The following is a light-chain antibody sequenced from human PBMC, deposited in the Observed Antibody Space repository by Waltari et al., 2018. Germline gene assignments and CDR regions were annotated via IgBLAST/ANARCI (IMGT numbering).Light chain of an antibody. V-gene: IGKV2-28*01. CDR1: QGLLHSNGYNC. CDR2: LGS. J-gene: IGKJ2*01. Sequence: DIVMTQSPLSLPVTPGEPASISCRSSQGLLHSNGYNCLYWYLQKPGQSPQLLIYLGSNRASGVPDRFSGSGSGTDFTLKISRVEAEDVGVYYCMQALQTPPYTFGQGTKLEIK. CDR3: MQALQTPPYT.